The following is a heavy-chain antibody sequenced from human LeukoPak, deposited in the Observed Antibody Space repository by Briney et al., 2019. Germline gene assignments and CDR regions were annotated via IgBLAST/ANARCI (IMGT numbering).Heavy chain of an antibody. CDR1: GGSFSGYY. V-gene: IGHV4-34*01. CDR3: AGPGRGYGGHELDY. J-gene: IGHJ4*02. CDR2: INHSGST. Sequence: PSETLSLTCAVYGGSFSGYYWSWIRHPPAKGLEWIGEINHSGSTNYNPSLTSPVTISVDTSKNQFTLKLSSVTAPDTAVYYCAGPGRGYGGHELDYWGKGTLVTVSS. D-gene: IGHD5-12*01.